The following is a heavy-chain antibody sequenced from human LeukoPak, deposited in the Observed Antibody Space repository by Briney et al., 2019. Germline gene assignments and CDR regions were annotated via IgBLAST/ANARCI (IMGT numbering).Heavy chain of an antibody. D-gene: IGHD1-14*01. CDR1: GYSIGSGNY. CDR3: ARGKPTGYMDV. Sequence: SETLSLTCTVSGYSIGSGNYWAWIRQPPGKGLEWIGSIYYSGSTYYNPSLKSRVTISVDTSKNQFSLKLSSVTAADTAVYYCARGKPTGYMDVWGKGTTVTVSS. V-gene: IGHV4-38-2*02. J-gene: IGHJ6*03. CDR2: IYYSGST.